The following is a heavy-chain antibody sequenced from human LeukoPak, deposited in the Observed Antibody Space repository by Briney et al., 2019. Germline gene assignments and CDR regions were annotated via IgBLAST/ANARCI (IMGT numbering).Heavy chain of an antibody. J-gene: IGHJ4*02. D-gene: IGHD2-8*01. CDR2: MSPNSGYI. CDR1: GYTFTSYD. Sequence: ASVKVSCKASGYTFTSYDINWVRRATGQGLEWMGWMSPNSGYIGYAQKLKGRVTMATNTSISTAYMELSSLRSEDTAVYYCATSRYCTNGVCPFDYWGQGTLVTVSS. CDR3: ATSRYCTNGVCPFDY. V-gene: IGHV1-8*01.